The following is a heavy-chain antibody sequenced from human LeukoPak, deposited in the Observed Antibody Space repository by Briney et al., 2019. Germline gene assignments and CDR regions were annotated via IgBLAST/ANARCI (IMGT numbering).Heavy chain of an antibody. D-gene: IGHD3-10*01. Sequence: GGSLRLSCAASGFTFSSYAMGWVRQAPGKGLEWVSAISGSGGSTYYADSVKGRFTISRDNSKNTLYLQMNSLRAEDTAVYYCAKGDFDGSGSYYTSYWGQGTLVTVSS. CDR3: AKGDFDGSGSYYTSY. V-gene: IGHV3-23*01. J-gene: IGHJ4*02. CDR1: GFTFSSYA. CDR2: ISGSGGST.